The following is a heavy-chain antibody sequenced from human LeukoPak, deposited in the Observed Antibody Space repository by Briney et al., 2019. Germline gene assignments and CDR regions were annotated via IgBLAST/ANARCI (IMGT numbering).Heavy chain of an antibody. V-gene: IGHV1-8*01. CDR1: GYTFTSYD. J-gene: IGHJ4*02. Sequence: ASVKISCKASGYTFTSYDINWVRQATGQGLEWMGWMNPNSGNTGYAQKFQGRVTMTRNTSISTAYMELSSLRSEDTAVYYCARRGGLKRGGSCFDYWGQGTLVTVSS. D-gene: IGHD2-15*01. CDR3: ARRGGLKRGGSCFDY. CDR2: MNPNSGNT.